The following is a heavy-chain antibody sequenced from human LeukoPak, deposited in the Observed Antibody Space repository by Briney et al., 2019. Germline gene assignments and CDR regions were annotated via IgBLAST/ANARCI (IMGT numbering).Heavy chain of an antibody. CDR2: ISNNGDTI. CDR1: GFTFSSYE. J-gene: IGHJ6*02. V-gene: IGHV3-48*03. Sequence: GGSLRLSCAASGFTFSSYEMNWVRQALGKGLDWVSFISNNGDTITYVDSVKGRFTISRDNAKNSLYLQMNSLRAEDTAVYYCARWYCSSTNCHSYYYGMDVWGQGTTVTVPS. CDR3: ARWYCSSTNCHSYYYGMDV. D-gene: IGHD2-2*01.